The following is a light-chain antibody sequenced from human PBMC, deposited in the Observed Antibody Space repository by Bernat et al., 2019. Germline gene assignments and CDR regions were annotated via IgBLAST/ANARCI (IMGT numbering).Light chain of an antibody. Sequence: EIVMTQSPATLSVSPGERATLSCRASQSVSSNLAWYQQKPGQAPRLLIYGVSTRATGIPARFSGSGSGTEFTLTIGRLQSEDFAVYYCQQYNNWLTIGGGTKVELK. V-gene: IGKV3-15*01. CDR2: GVS. CDR1: QSVSSN. J-gene: IGKJ4*01. CDR3: QQYNNWLT.